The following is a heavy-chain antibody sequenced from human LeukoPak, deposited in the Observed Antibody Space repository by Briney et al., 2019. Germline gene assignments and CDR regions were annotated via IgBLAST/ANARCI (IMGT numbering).Heavy chain of an antibody. CDR1: GYSFTNYG. J-gene: IGHJ4*02. V-gene: IGHV1-18*01. Sequence: APVKVSCKASGYSFTNYGFSGVRHAPGQGLEWMGWISTFNGDTNYAPNLQDRVTMTTDTSTSTAYMELRTLRSDDTAVYFCARRMNSGSYYPSYYFGYWGQGTLVTVSS. D-gene: IGHD3-10*01. CDR3: ARRMNSGSYYPSYYFGY. CDR2: ISTFNGDT.